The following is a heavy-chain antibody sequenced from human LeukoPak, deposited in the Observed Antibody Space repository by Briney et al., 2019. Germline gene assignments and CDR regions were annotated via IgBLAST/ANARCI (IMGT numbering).Heavy chain of an antibody. Sequence: GGSLRLSCAASGFTFSSYAMSWVRQAPAKGLEWVSAISGSGGSTYYADSVKGRFTISRDNSKNTLYLQMNSLRAEDTAVYYCAKVLGYSYGFGYWGQGTLVTVSS. V-gene: IGHV3-23*01. D-gene: IGHD5-18*01. CDR3: AKVLGYSYGFGY. CDR1: GFTFSSYA. J-gene: IGHJ4*02. CDR2: ISGSGGST.